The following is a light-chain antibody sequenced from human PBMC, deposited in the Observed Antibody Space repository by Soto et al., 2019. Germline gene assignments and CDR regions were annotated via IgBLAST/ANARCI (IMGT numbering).Light chain of an antibody. CDR2: DAS. Sequence: EIVLTQSPATLSLSPGERATLSCRASQSVSSYLAWYQHKPGQAPRLLIYDASNRATGLPARFSGSGSGTDFTLTISSLEPEDSAVYYCQQRTNWPLTFGGGTKVEI. J-gene: IGKJ4*01. CDR3: QQRTNWPLT. CDR1: QSVSSY. V-gene: IGKV3-11*01.